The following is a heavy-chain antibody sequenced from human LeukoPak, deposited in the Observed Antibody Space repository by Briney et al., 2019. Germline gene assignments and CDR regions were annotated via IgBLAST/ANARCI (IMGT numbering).Heavy chain of an antibody. V-gene: IGHV4-34*01. J-gene: IGHJ4*02. CDR2: INHSGST. D-gene: IGHD3-3*01. Sequence: SETLSLTCAVYGGSFSGYYWSWIRQPPGKGLEWIGEINHSGSTNYNPSLKSRVTISVDTSKNQFSLKLSSVTAADTAVYYCATRTYDFWSGGTGYYFDYWGQGTLVTVSS. CDR1: GGSFSGYY. CDR3: ATRTYDFWSGGTGYYFDY.